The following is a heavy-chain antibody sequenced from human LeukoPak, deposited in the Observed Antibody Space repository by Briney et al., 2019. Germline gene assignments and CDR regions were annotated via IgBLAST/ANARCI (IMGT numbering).Heavy chain of an antibody. D-gene: IGHD6-19*01. CDR2: TYYRSRWYN. CDR1: GDSVSSNSAT. Sequence: SQTLSLTCAISGDSVSSNSATWNWIRQSPSRGLEWLGRTYYRSRWYNEYAVSVKSRITINPDTPKNQFSLQLNSVTPEDTAVYYCVRGSPRYLDYWGQGTLVTVSS. V-gene: IGHV6-1*01. CDR3: VRGSPRYLDY. J-gene: IGHJ4*02.